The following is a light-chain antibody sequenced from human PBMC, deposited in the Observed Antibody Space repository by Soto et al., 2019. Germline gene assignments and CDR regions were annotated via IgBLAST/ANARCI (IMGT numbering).Light chain of an antibody. V-gene: IGKV1-27*01. CDR2: AAS. J-gene: IGKJ4*01. CDR3: KQYNSPPALT. Sequence: IQMTQSPSSLSASVGDRVTITCRASQGISNYLAWYQQKPGKVPKLLIYAASTLQSGVPSRFSGSGSGTDFTLTISSLQPEDVATYYCKQYNSPPALTFVGGTKVDIX. CDR1: QGISNY.